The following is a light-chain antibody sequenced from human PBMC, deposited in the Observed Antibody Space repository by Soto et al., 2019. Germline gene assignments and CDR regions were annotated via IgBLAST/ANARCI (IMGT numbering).Light chain of an antibody. CDR2: KAS. Sequence: DIQMTQSPSTLPASLGDRVTITCRASQTISSWLAWYQQKPGQAPRLLIYKASTINSGVPSRFSGSGSGTEITRTISSLQPDDFATYYRQHYNSYSEAFGQGTKVDIK. CDR1: QTISSW. V-gene: IGKV1-5*03. CDR3: QHYNSYSEA. J-gene: IGKJ1*01.